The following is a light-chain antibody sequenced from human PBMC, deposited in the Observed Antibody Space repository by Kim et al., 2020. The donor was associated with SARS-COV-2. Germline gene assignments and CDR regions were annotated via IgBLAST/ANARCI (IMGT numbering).Light chain of an antibody. Sequence: APGERATLSCRASQSVGSNYLAWYQQKPGQAPRLLIYGASSRATGIPDRFSGSGSGTDFTLTISRVEPEDFAVYYCQQYVSSPVTFGQGTNVDI. CDR3: QQYVSSPVT. V-gene: IGKV3-20*01. CDR2: GAS. J-gene: IGKJ3*01. CDR1: QSVGSNY.